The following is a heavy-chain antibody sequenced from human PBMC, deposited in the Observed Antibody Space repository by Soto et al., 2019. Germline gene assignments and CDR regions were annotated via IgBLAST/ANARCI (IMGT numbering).Heavy chain of an antibody. V-gene: IGHV4-59*01. CDR1: GGSISSYY. CDR3: ARVGSSWYDWFDP. Sequence: SETLSLTCTVSGGSISSYYWSWIRQPPGKGLEWIGYIYYSGSTNYNPSLKSRVTISVDTSKNEFSLKLSSVTAADTAVYYCARVGSSWYDWFDPWGQGTLVTVSS. D-gene: IGHD6-13*01. J-gene: IGHJ5*02. CDR2: IYYSGST.